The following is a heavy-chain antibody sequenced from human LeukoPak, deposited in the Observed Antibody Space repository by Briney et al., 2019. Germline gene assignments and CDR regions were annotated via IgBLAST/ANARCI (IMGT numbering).Heavy chain of an antibody. CDR3: ARSGIVVVRDYYGMDV. CDR1: GGSISSGGYY. D-gene: IGHD2-2*01. V-gene: IGHV4-31*03. CDR2: IYYSGST. Sequence: SQTLSLTCTVSGGSISSGGYYWSRIRQHPGTGLEWIGYIYYSGSTYYNPSLKSRVTISVDTSKNQFSLKLSSVTAADTAVYYCARSGIVVVRDYYGMDVWGKGTTVTVSS. J-gene: IGHJ6*04.